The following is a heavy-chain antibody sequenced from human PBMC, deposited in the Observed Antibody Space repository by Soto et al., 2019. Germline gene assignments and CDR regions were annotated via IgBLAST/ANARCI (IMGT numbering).Heavy chain of an antibody. D-gene: IGHD2-21*02. V-gene: IGHV3-74*01. CDR3: ARDPHKGLLFYYYYYGMDV. CDR2: INSDGSST. CDR1: GLTFSSYW. J-gene: IGHJ6*02. Sequence: GGSLRLSCAAYGLTFSSYWMHWVRQAPGKGLVWVSRINSDGSSTSYVDSVKGRFTISRDNSKNTLYLQMNSLRAEDTAVYYCARDPHKGLLFYYYYYGMDVWGQGTTVTVSS.